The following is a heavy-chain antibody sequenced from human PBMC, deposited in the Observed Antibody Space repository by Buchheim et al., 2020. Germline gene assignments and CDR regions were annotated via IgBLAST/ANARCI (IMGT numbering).Heavy chain of an antibody. J-gene: IGHJ6*02. D-gene: IGHD3-3*01. CDR3: AKSVDFSAYYGMDV. V-gene: IGHV3-23*01. Sequence: DVQLLESGGGLIQPGGSLRLSCAASGFTFSNYAMSWVRQSPGKGLEWVSSISGNIINTYYADSMKCRFTVSRDNSKNMLYLQMGTLRVEDTAAYYCAKSVDFSAYYGMDVWGQGTT. CDR1: GFTFSNYA. CDR2: ISGNIINT.